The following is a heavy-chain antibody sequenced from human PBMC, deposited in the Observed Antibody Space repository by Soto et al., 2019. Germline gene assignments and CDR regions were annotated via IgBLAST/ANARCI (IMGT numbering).Heavy chain of an antibody. Sequence: PSETLSLTCAVSGGSISNSNRWSWVRQSPGKGLEWIGEVHQSGSTNYSPSLKSRVTISVDKSKNQFSLNLSSVTAADTAVYYCAKHAGNGHYFDSWGQGSPLTVSS. V-gene: IGHV4-4*02. CDR3: AKHAGNGHYFDS. CDR2: VHQSGST. J-gene: IGHJ4*02. CDR1: GGSISNSNR. D-gene: IGHD1-1*01.